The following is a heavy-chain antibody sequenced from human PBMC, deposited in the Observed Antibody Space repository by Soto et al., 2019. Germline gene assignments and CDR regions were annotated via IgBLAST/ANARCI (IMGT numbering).Heavy chain of an antibody. Sequence: QVQLVQSGAEVKEPGSSVKVSCKASGGTFSSDAISWVRQAPGQGLEWMGGIIPPVGTANHAQRFQGRVTITADESTSTAYMELSSLRSEDTAVYYCARSNYYYDSSGYYYEDMNYWGQGTLVTVSS. V-gene: IGHV1-69*01. CDR1: GGTFSSDA. D-gene: IGHD3-22*01. CDR2: IIPPVGTA. J-gene: IGHJ4*02. CDR3: ARSNYYYDSSGYYYEDMNY.